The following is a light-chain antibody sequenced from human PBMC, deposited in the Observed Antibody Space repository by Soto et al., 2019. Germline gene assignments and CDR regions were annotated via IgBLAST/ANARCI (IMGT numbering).Light chain of an antibody. Sequence: AIQLTQSPSSLSASVGDRVAITCRASQGIGSALAWYQQKPGKAPKLLIYDASSLESGVPSRFSGSESWTDFTRTITSLQPEDFATYYCQQFNVFGGGTKVDIK. V-gene: IGKV1-13*02. CDR3: QQFNV. CDR1: QGIGSA. CDR2: DAS. J-gene: IGKJ4*01.